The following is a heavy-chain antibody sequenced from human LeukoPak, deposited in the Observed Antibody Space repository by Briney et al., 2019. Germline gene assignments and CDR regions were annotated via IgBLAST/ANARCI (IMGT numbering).Heavy chain of an antibody. CDR3: ATYGSGSYYNVIDYYYYGMDV. Sequence: PGGSLRLPCAASGFTFSSYAMGWVRQAPGKGLEWVSAISGSGGSTYYADSVKGRFTISRDNSKNTLYLQMNSLRAEDTAVYYCATYGSGSYYNVIDYYYYGMDVWGQGTTVTVSS. V-gene: IGHV3-23*01. J-gene: IGHJ6*02. D-gene: IGHD3-10*01. CDR1: GFTFSSYA. CDR2: ISGSGGST.